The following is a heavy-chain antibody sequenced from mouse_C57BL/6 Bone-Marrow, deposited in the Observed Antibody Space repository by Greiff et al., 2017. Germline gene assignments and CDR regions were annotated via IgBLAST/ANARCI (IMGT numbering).Heavy chain of an antibody. CDR2: INYDGSST. CDR1: GFTFSDYY. J-gene: IGHJ2*01. V-gene: IGHV5-16*01. D-gene: IGHD2-1*01. CDR3: ARIYYGNYAFDY. Sequence: EVQRVESEGGLVQPGSSMKLSCTASGFTFSDYYMAWVRQVPEKGLEWVANINYDGSSTYYLDSLKSRFIISRDNAKNILYLQMSSLKSEDTATYYCARIYYGNYAFDYWGQGTTLTVSS.